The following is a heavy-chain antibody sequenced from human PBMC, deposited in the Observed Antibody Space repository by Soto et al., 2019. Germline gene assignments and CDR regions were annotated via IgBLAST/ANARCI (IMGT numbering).Heavy chain of an antibody. CDR1: GGTFTSFG. V-gene: IGHV1-69*01. Sequence: QVQLVQSGAEVKRPGSSVKVSCKASGGTFTSFGISWVRQAPGQGLEWVGGIIPIFATANYAQKFLGRVAITADESTSTASMDMSSLGSDDTAVFYCATYGPLMSGYDSPLDYWGQGTLVTVSS. D-gene: IGHD5-12*01. CDR3: ATYGPLMSGYDSPLDY. J-gene: IGHJ4*02. CDR2: IIPIFATA.